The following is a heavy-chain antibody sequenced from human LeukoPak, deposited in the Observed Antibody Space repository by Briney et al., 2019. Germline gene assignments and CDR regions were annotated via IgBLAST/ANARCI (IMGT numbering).Heavy chain of an antibody. J-gene: IGHJ4*02. CDR3: ARRDYCSSTSCYEGLFDY. V-gene: IGHV3-23*01. D-gene: IGHD2-2*01. Sequence: PGGSLRLSCAASGFTFSSYAMSWVRQAPGKGLEWVSAISGSGGSTYYADSVKGRFTISRDNSKNTLYLQMNSLGAEDTAVYYCARRDYCSSTSCYEGLFDYWGQGTLVTVSS. CDR2: ISGSGGST. CDR1: GFTFSSYA.